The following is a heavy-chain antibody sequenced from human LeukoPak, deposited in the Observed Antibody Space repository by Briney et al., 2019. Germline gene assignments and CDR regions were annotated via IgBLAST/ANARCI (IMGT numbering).Heavy chain of an antibody. CDR3: AREHPPRDGYNYPFDY. J-gene: IGHJ4*02. V-gene: IGHV1-46*01. D-gene: IGHD5-24*01. Sequence: ASVKVSCKASGYTFTSYYMHWVRQAPGQGLEWMGIINPSGGSTSYAQKFQGRVTMTRDTSTSTVYMELSSLRSEDTAVYYCAREHPPRDGYNYPFDYWGQGTLVTVSS. CDR2: INPSGGST. CDR1: GYTFTSYY.